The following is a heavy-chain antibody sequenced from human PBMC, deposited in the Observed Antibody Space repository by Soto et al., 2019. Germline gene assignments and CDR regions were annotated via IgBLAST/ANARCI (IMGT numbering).Heavy chain of an antibody. CDR2: IYYSGDT. J-gene: IGHJ4*02. CDR3: ASLQVPGNFDY. D-gene: IGHD6-13*01. V-gene: IGHV4-39*01. Sequence: SETLSLTCTVSGGSISSKNYYWAWVRQPPGKGLEWIGNIYYSGDTYYHSSLRNRLTVSVDTSTNQFSLKLSSLTAADTAMYYCASLQVPGNFDYWGQGTLVTVSS. CDR1: GGSISSKNYY.